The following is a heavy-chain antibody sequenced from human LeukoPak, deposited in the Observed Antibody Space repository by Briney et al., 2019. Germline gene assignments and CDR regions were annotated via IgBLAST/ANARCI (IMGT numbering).Heavy chain of an antibody. CDR2: ISGGGGST. Sequence: GGSLRLSCAASGFTFSSYAMSWVRQAPGKGLEWVSAISGGGGSTYYADSVKGRFTISRDNSKNTLYLQMNSLRAEDTAVYYCAKVVSLSYENSYFDYWGQGTLVTVSS. V-gene: IGHV3-23*01. CDR1: GFTFSSYA. J-gene: IGHJ4*02. CDR3: AKVVSLSYENSYFDY. D-gene: IGHD5-18*01.